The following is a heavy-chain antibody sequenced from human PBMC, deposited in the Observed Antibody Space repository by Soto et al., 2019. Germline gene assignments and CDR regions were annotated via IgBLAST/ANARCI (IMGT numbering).Heavy chain of an antibody. V-gene: IGHV1-69*12. J-gene: IGHJ5*02. D-gene: IGHD5-12*01. CDR3: ARVEMAKQFGWFDP. Sequence: QVQLVQSGAEVKKPGSSVKVSCKASGGTFSSYAISWVRQAPGQGLEWMGGIIPIFGTANYAQKFQGRVTITADESTSPAYMELSSLRSEDTAVYYCARVEMAKQFGWFDPWGQGTLVTVSS. CDR1: GGTFSSYA. CDR2: IIPIFGTA.